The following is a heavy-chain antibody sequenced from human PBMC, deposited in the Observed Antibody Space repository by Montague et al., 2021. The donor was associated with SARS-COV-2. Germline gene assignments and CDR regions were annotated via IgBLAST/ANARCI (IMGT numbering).Heavy chain of an antibody. J-gene: IGHJ5*02. Sequence: SETLSLTCAVSGGSISSGTWWTWVRQPPGKGLEWIGEISHSGGTNYNPSLKSRVTISVDKSKNQFSLTMNSVTAAATAVYYCARISSDIGGYFWFDPWGQGTLVSVSS. CDR1: GGSISSGTW. CDR3: ARISSDIGGYFWFDP. CDR2: ISHSGGT. D-gene: IGHD1-26*01. V-gene: IGHV4-4*02.